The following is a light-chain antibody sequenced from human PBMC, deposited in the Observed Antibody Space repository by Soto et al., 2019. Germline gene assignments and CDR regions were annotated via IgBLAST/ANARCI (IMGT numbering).Light chain of an antibody. Sequence: DIVMTQSPDSLAVSLGERATINCKSSQSVLYSSNNKNHLAWYQQKPGQPPKVLISWASTRESGVPDRFSGSGSGTDFTLTISSLQPDDFATYYCQHWTDYSWTFGQGTKVEVK. CDR3: QHWTDYSWT. CDR2: WAS. J-gene: IGKJ1*01. CDR1: QSVLYSSNNKNH. V-gene: IGKV4-1*01.